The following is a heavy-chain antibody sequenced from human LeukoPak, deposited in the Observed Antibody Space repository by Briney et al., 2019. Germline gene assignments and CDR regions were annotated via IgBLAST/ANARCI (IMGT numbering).Heavy chain of an antibody. CDR2: INPNNGAT. CDR1: GYTFTGYY. J-gene: IGHJ4*02. V-gene: IGHV1-2*06. D-gene: IGHD1-26*01. Sequence: ASVKVSCKASGYTFTGYYMHWVRQAPGQGLEWMGRINPNNGATNYAQKLQGRVTITGDTSISTAYMELSSLRSDDAAVYYCTRESGSYHGNDYWGQGTLVTVSS. CDR3: TRESGSYHGNDY.